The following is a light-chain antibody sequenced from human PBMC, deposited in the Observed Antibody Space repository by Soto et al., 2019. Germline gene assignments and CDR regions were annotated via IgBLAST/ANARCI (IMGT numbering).Light chain of an antibody. CDR2: KAS. Sequence: DIQMTQSPSILSASVGDSITINCRASQRVRNWVAWYQQKPGEAPKLLIYKASTLERGVPPRFRGSGSGTEFTLTISSLQPDDFATYHCQQLNSFTFGGGTKVEIK. CDR3: QQLNSFT. J-gene: IGKJ4*01. CDR1: QRVRNW. V-gene: IGKV1-5*03.